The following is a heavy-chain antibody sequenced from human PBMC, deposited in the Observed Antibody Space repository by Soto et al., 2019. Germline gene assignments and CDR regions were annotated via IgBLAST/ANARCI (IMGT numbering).Heavy chain of an antibody. J-gene: IGHJ6*02. V-gene: IGHV3-30*18. Sequence: QVQLVESGGGVVQPGRSLRLSCAASGFTFSSYGMHWVRQAPGKGLVLVAVISYDGSNKYYADSVKGRFTISRDTSKNTVYLQMNSLTAEDTAVYYCAKDTEGGMDVWGQGTTVTVSS. CDR2: ISYDGSNK. CDR3: AKDTEGGMDV. CDR1: GFTFSSYG.